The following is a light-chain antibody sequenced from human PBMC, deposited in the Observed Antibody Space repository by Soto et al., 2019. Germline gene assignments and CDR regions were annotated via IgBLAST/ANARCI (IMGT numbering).Light chain of an antibody. Sequence: DIQMTQSPSSLSASVGDRVTITCQASQDIGTSLNWYQQKPGKAPKLLIYHVSNLATGVPSTFSGSGSGTDFTLTISSLRPEDFATYYCQQYGDLPYTFGQGTKLEIK. CDR3: QQYGDLPYT. CDR2: HVS. CDR1: QDIGTS. V-gene: IGKV1-33*01. J-gene: IGKJ2*01.